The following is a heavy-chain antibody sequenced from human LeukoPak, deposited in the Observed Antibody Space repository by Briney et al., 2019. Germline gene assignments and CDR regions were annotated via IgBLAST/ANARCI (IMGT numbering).Heavy chain of an antibody. CDR3: ARVVETYYYDSSELDY. CDR1: GYTFTGYY. D-gene: IGHD3-22*01. Sequence: ASVTVSCMPSGYTFTGYYMHWVRPAPGQGLEWMGWINPNSGGTNYAQKFQGRVTMTRDTSISTAYMELSRLRSDDTAVYYCARVVETYYYDSSELDYWGQGTLVTVSS. V-gene: IGHV1-2*02. CDR2: INPNSGGT. J-gene: IGHJ4*02.